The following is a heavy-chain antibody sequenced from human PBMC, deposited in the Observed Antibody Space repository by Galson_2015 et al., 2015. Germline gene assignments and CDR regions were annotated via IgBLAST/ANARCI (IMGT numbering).Heavy chain of an antibody. CDR3: APEAERYCSSTSCYRD. D-gene: IGHD2-2*02. J-gene: IGHJ4*02. CDR2: ISSSGSTI. V-gene: IGHV3-11*01. CDR1: GFTFSDYY. Sequence: SLRLSCAASGFTFSDYYMSWIRQAPGKGLEWVSYISSSGSTIYYADSVKGRFTISRDNAKNSLYLQMNSLRAEDTAVYYCAPEAERYCSSTSCYRDWGQGTLVTVSS.